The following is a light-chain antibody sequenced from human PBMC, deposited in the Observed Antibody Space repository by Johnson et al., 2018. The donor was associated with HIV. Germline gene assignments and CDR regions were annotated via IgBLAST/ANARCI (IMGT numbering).Light chain of an antibody. J-gene: IGLJ1*01. CDR3: GTWDTSLSAGGV. CDR1: SSNIGNNY. V-gene: IGLV1-51*01. Sequence: QLVLTQPPSVSAAPGQKVTISCSGSSSNIGNNYVSWYQQLPGTAPKLLIYDNKKRPSGIPDRFSGSKSGTSATLGITGLPTGAEADYYCGTWDTSLSAGGVFGSGTKVTVL. CDR2: DNK.